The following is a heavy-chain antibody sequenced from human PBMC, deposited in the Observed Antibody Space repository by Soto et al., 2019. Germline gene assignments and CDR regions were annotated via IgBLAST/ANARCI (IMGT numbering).Heavy chain of an antibody. CDR1: GGSFTSNNW. CDR2: FYRTGST. Sequence: QVQLQESGPGLVKPSGTLSLTCAVSGGSFTSNNWWTWVRQPPGQGLEWIGEFYRTGSTNYNPFHKSPFTISRDKSENQFSLKVSSLTAADTAVYYCASRDPGTSVDYWGQGTLVTVSS. D-gene: IGHD1-7*01. CDR3: ASRDPGTSVDY. J-gene: IGHJ4*02. V-gene: IGHV4-4*02.